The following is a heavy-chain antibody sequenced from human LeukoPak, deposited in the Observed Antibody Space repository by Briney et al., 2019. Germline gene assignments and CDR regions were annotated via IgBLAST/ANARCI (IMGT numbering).Heavy chain of an antibody. D-gene: IGHD3-10*01. J-gene: IGHJ4*02. CDR2: IYYSGSP. Sequence: SQTLSLTCTVSGVSSSSGAYYWSWIRQHPGKGLEWIGHIYYSGSPYYNPSLKSRLTISVDTSKNQFSLKLSSVTAADTAVYYCARRAREFGWVFDYWGQGTLVTVSS. V-gene: IGHV4-31*03. CDR3: ARRAREFGWVFDY. CDR1: GVSSSSGAYY.